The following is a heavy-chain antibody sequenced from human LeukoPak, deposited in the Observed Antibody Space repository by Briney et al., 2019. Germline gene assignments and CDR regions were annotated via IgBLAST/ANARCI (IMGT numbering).Heavy chain of an antibody. CDR3: ARDPAYSSSSADY. J-gene: IGHJ4*02. V-gene: IGHV3-48*04. Sequence: PGGSLRLSCAASGFTFSSYSMNWVRQAPGKGLEWVSYISSSSSTIYYADSVKGRFTISRDNAKNSLYLQMNSLRAEDTAVYYCARDPAYSSSSADYWGQGTLVTVSS. D-gene: IGHD6-6*01. CDR1: GFTFSSYS. CDR2: ISSSSSTI.